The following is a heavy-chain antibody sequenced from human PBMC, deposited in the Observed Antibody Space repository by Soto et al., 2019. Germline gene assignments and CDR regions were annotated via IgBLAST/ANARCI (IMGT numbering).Heavy chain of an antibody. Sequence: PGGSLRLSCAASGLTFSSYGMHWVRQAPGKGLEWVAVISYDGSNKYYADSVKGRFTISRDNSKNTLYLQMNSLRAEDTAVYYCAKGQSGSYSLNWFDPWGQGTLVTVSS. D-gene: IGHD1-26*01. CDR3: AKGQSGSYSLNWFDP. CDR2: ISYDGSNK. J-gene: IGHJ5*02. V-gene: IGHV3-30*18. CDR1: GLTFSSYG.